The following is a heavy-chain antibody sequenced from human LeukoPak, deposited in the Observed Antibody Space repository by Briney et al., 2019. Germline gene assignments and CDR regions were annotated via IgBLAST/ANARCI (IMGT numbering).Heavy chain of an antibody. CDR2: INRGGST. CDR3: ARLPRYGGYDHFDY. J-gene: IGHJ4*02. V-gene: IGHV4-34*01. Sequence: SETLSLTCAVYGGSFSGYYWSWIRQPPGKGLEWIGEINRGGSTNYNPSLTSRVTISVDTSKNQFSLKLNSVTAADTAVYYCARLPRYGGYDHFDYWGQGILVIVSS. D-gene: IGHD5-12*01. CDR1: GGSFSGYY.